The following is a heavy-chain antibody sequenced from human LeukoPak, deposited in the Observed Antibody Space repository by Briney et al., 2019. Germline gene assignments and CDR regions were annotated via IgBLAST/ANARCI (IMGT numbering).Heavy chain of an antibody. CDR2: INPNSGGT. Sequence: ASVKVSCKASGYTFTGYYMHWVRQAPGQGLEWMGWINPNSGGTNYAQKFQGRVTMTRDTSNSTAYMELSRLRSDDTAVYYCARACSGGSCPNGIDYWGQGTLVTVSS. J-gene: IGHJ4*02. CDR1: GYTFTGYY. V-gene: IGHV1-2*02. D-gene: IGHD2-15*01. CDR3: ARACSGGSCPNGIDY.